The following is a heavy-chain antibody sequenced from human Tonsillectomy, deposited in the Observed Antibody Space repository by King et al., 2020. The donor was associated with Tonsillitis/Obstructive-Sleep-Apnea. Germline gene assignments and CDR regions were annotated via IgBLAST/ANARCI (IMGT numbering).Heavy chain of an antibody. J-gene: IGHJ6*03. CDR1: GFTFDDYA. Sequence: VQLVESGGGVVQPGGSLRLSCAASGFTFDDYAMHWVRQAPGKGLEWVSLISGDGGFTYYADSVKGRFTISRDNSKNSLSLQMNSLRTQDTALYYCAKGYYFYYMDVWGKGTTVTVSS. CDR2: ISGDGGFT. CDR3: AKGYYFYYMDV. V-gene: IGHV3-43*02.